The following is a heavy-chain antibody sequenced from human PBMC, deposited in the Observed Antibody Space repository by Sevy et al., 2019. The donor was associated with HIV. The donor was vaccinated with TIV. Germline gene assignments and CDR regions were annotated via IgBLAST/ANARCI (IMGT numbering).Heavy chain of an antibody. V-gene: IGHV3-30-3*01. J-gene: IGHJ4*02. D-gene: IGHD4-17*01. Sequence: GGSLRLSCAASGFTFSSYAMHWVRQAPGKGLEWVAVISYDGSNKYYADSVKGRFTISRDNSKNTLYLQMNSLRAEDTAVYYCAREGYGDFDLDYWGQGTLVTVSS. CDR2: ISYDGSNK. CDR3: AREGYGDFDLDY. CDR1: GFTFSSYA.